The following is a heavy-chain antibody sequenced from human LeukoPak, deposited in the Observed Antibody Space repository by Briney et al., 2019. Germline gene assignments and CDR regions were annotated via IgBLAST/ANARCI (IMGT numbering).Heavy chain of an antibody. J-gene: IGHJ4*02. CDR2: ISNNGGST. V-gene: IGHV3-64*02. CDR1: GFTFNSYA. Sequence: GGSLRLSCVASGFTFNSYAMHWVRQAPGKGLEYVSGISNNGGSTYYADSVKGGFTISRDNSKNTLYLQMGSLRTEDMAVYYCAKGSDYGLADYFDYWGQGTLVTVSS. CDR3: AKGSDYGLADYFDY. D-gene: IGHD4/OR15-4a*01.